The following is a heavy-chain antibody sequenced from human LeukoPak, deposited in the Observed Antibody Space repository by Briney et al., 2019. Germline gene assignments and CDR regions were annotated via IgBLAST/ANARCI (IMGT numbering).Heavy chain of an antibody. J-gene: IGHJ3*02. CDR2: ISGNGGST. Sequence: GGSLRLSCAASGFTFSSYAMSWVRQAPGKGLEWVSGISGNGGSTHYADSVKGRFTISRDNSKNTLYLRMNSLRAEDTAVYYCATRGCSSTSCSDAFDIWGQGTMVTVSS. V-gene: IGHV3-23*01. D-gene: IGHD2-2*01. CDR1: GFTFSSYA. CDR3: ATRGCSSTSCSDAFDI.